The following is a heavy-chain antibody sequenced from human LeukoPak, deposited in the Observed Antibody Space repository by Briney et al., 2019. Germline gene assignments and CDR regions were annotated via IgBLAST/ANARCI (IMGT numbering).Heavy chain of an antibody. J-gene: IGHJ6*04. V-gene: IGHV3-30*04. Sequence: GRSLRLSCAGSGFTFSTYAMHWVRRAPGKGLEWVAVISDDGSNKYYADSVKGRFTISRDNSKNTLYLQMNSLRAEDTAEYYCARDIQSSSWFYYYYYGMDVWGKGTTVTVSS. CDR1: GFTFSTYA. CDR2: ISDDGSNK. D-gene: IGHD6-13*01. CDR3: ARDIQSSSWFYYYYYGMDV.